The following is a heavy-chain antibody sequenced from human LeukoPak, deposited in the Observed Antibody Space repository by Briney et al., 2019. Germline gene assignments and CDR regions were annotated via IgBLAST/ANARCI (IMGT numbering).Heavy chain of an antibody. V-gene: IGHV3-64*01. Sequence: GGSLRLSCAASGFTFSSYAMHWVRQAPGKGLEYVSAISHNGGSTYYANSVKGRFTISRDNSKNMLYLQMGSLREEDMAVYYCARDWAGAVRWYFDLWGRGTLVTVSS. D-gene: IGHD3-16*01. CDR1: GFTFSSYA. CDR2: ISHNGGST. J-gene: IGHJ2*01. CDR3: ARDWAGAVRWYFDL.